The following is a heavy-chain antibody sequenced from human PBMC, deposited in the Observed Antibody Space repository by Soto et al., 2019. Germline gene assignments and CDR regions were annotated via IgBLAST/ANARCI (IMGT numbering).Heavy chain of an antibody. CDR2: ISGSGGST. CDR3: ASRITIFGVVTHDP. J-gene: IGHJ5*02. Sequence: PGGSLRLSCAASGFTFSSYAMSWVRQAPGKGLEWVSAISGSGGSTYYADSVKGRFTISRDNSKNTLYLQMNSLRAEDTAVYYCASRITIFGVVTHDPWGQGTLVTVSS. CDR1: GFTFSSYA. D-gene: IGHD3-3*01. V-gene: IGHV3-23*01.